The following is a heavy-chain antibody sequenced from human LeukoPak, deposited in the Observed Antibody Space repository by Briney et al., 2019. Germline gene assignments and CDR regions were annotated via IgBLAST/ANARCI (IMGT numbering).Heavy chain of an antibody. CDR3: ARERRAMAGYFDY. CDR1: GYTFTGYY. Sequence: ASVKVSCKASGYTFTGYYMHWVRQAPGQGLEWMGWINPNSGGTNYAQKFQGWVTMTRDTSISTAYMELSRLRSDDTAVYYCARERRAMAGYFDYWGQGTLVTVSS. D-gene: IGHD6-19*01. V-gene: IGHV1-2*04. J-gene: IGHJ4*02. CDR2: INPNSGGT.